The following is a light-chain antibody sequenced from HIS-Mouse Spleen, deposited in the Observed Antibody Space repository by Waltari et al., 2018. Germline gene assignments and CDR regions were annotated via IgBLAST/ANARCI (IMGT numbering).Light chain of an antibody. CDR1: ALPQKH. V-gene: IGLV3-10*01. J-gene: IGLJ2*01. CDR3: YSTDSSGNHRV. Sequence: SYELTQPPSVSVSPGQTARITCPGDALPQKHAYWYQQKSGQAPVLVIYEDSKRPSGIPERFSGSSSGTMATLTISGAQVEDEADYYCYSTDSSGNHRVFGGGTKLTVL. CDR2: EDS.